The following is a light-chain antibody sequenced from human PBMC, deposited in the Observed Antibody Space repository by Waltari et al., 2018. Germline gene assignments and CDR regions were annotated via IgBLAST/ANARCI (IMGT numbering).Light chain of an antibody. V-gene: IGLV1-51*02. CDR1: PSTIGGND. CDR3: GTWDSSLGVWV. CDR2: GTE. Sequence: QSVLTQPPSVSAAPGQKVTISCSGRPSTIGGNDVFWYQQLPGTAPKLLIYGTEGRPAGTPDRFSGSKSGTTATLGITGLQTGDEADYYCGTWDSSLGVWVFGGGTRLTVL. J-gene: IGLJ3*02.